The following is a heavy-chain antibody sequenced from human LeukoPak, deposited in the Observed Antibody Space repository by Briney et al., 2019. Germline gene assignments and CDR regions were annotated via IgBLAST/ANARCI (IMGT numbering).Heavy chain of an antibody. D-gene: IGHD3-22*01. CDR2: ISAYNGNT. V-gene: IGHV1-18*01. Sequence: GASVKVCCKASGYTFTSYGISWVRQAPGQGLEWMGWISAYNGNTNYAQKLQGRVTMTTDPSTSTAYMELRSLRSDDTAVYYCARSVYYYDSSAYYYFDYWGQGTLVTVSS. J-gene: IGHJ4*02. CDR3: ARSVYYYDSSAYYYFDY. CDR1: GYTFTSYG.